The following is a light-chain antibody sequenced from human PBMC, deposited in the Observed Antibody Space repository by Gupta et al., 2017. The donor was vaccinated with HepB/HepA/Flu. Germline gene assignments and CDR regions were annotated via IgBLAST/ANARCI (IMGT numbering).Light chain of an antibody. CDR3: QQYNNWPQYT. Sequence: EIVMTQSPATLSVSPGERATLSCRASQSVSSNLAWYQQKPGQAPRLLIYGASTRATGIPVRFSGSGSGTEFTLTISSLQSEDFAVYHCQQYNNWPQYTFGQGTKLEI. CDR2: GAS. J-gene: IGKJ2*01. CDR1: QSVSSN. V-gene: IGKV3-15*01.